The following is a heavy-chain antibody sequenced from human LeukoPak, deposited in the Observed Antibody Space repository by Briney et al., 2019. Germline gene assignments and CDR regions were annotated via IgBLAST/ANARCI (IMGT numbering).Heavy chain of an antibody. CDR1: GFTFSSYG. V-gene: IGHV3-33*01. D-gene: IGHD6-19*01. CDR2: IWYDGSNK. Sequence: GRSLRLSCAASGFTFSSYGMHWVRQAPGKGLEWVAVIWYDGSNKYYADSVKGRFTIPRDNSKNTLYLQMNSLRAEDTAVYYCARGDTYSSGWYPFDYWGQGTLVTVSS. CDR3: ARGDTYSSGWYPFDY. J-gene: IGHJ4*02.